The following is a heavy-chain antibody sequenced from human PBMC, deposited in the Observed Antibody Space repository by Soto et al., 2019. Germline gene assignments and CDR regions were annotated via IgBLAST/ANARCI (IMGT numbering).Heavy chain of an antibody. Sequence: QVQLVQSGAEVRKPGASLKLSCQTSGYPFTSYHMHWVRQAPGQGLEWMGVINPTEGRTRYSQRFQDRVTMTRDTSTSTVYMERSSLRSEDTATYFCARGREYSFGYNWFDPWGQGTLVTVSS. CDR2: INPTEGRT. CDR3: ARGREYSFGYNWFDP. CDR1: GYPFTSYH. D-gene: IGHD5-12*01. J-gene: IGHJ5*02. V-gene: IGHV1-46*01.